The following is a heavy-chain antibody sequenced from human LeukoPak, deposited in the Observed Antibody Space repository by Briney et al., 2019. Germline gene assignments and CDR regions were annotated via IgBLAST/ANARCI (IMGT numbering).Heavy chain of an antibody. J-gene: IGHJ6*02. V-gene: IGHV1-69*13. CDR1: GGTFSSYA. CDR2: IIPIFGTA. Sequence: SVEVSCKASGGTFSSYAISWVRQAPGQGLEWMGGIIPIFGTANYAQKFQGRVTITADESTSTAYMELSSLRSEDTAVYYCARVGGVVVVPATIWGYYGMDVWGQGTTVTVSS. CDR3: ARVGGVVVVPATIWGYYGMDV. D-gene: IGHD2-2*02.